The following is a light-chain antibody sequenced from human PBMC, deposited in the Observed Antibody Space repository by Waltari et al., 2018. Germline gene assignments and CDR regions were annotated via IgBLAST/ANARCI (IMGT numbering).Light chain of an antibody. CDR3: QHHVRLPAT. CDR1: QSVNTY. CDR2: GAY. Sequence: IVLTQSPGTLSLSPGERATLSCRASQSVNTYLAWYQQKPSQAPRLLIYGAYTRAAGIPDRFSGSGSGTDFSLTISRLEAEDFAVYYCQHHVRLPATFGQGTKVEIK. V-gene: IGKV3-20*01. J-gene: IGKJ1*01.